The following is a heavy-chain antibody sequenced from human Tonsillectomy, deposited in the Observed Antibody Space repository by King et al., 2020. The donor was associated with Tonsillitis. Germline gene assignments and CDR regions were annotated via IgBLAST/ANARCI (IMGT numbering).Heavy chain of an antibody. CDR2: IKPDSGGT. CDR1: GYSFSDYS. D-gene: IGHD6-19*01. V-gene: IGHV1-2*07. J-gene: IGHJ4*02. CDR3: ARETGGWRAFDF. Sequence: QLVQSGAEVKKPGVSVKVSCKASGYSFSDYSIHWVRQAPGQGLEWMGWIKPDSGGTNYAHKFDGRVTMTSDTSTRTAYMELTALRSDDTAVYYCARETGGWRAFDFWGQGALVTVSS.